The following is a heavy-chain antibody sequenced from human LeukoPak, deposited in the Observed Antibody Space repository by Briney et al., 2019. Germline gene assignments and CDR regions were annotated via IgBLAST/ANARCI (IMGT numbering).Heavy chain of an antibody. CDR2: ISGSGSSI. CDR3: ARDALGLPAAY. D-gene: IGHD3-16*01. J-gene: IGHJ4*02. V-gene: IGHV3-11*04. Sequence: PGGSLRLSCAASGFTFSDYYMSWIRQAPGKGLEWVSYISGSGSSIYYADSVKGRFTVSRDNAKNSLYLQMNTLRAEDTAVHYCARDALGLPAAYWGQGALATVSS. CDR1: GFTFSDYY.